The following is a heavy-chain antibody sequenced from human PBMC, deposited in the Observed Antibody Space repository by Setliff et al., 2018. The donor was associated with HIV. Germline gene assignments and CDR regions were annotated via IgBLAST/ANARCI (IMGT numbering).Heavy chain of an antibody. CDR2: IYPSDADP. Sequence: PGESLKISCQASGYNFPTDWVGWVRRKPGKGLEWMGVIYPSDADPRYSPSFQGQVTISPDKSINTAFLQWSSLEAPDTAIYYCATHMRGGYDAFDIWGQGTAVTVSS. D-gene: IGHD3-16*01. CDR1: GYNFPTDW. CDR3: ATHMRGGYDAFDI. J-gene: IGHJ3*02. V-gene: IGHV5-51*01.